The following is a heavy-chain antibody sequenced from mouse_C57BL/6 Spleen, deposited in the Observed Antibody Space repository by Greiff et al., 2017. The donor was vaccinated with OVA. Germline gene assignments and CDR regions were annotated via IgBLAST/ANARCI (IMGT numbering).Heavy chain of an antibody. CDR1: GYTFTSYW. D-gene: IGHD2-1*01. V-gene: IGHV1-50*01. CDR2: IDPSDSYT. Sequence: VQLQQSGAELVKPGASVKLSCKASGYTFTSYWMQWVKQRPGQGLEWIGEIDPSDSYTNYNQKFKGKATLTEDTSSSTAYMQLSSLTSEDSAVYYCARKGIYGNYFFDYWGQGTTLTVSS. CDR3: ARKGIYGNYFFDY. J-gene: IGHJ2*01.